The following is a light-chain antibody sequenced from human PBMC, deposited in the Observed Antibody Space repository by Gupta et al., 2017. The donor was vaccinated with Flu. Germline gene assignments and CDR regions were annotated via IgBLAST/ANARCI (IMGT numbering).Light chain of an antibody. CDR2: EVS. Sequence: QSALTQPPSASGSPGQSVPISCTGTSSDVGGYNYVSWYQQYPGKAPKLMIDEVSKRPSGVPDRFAGSKSGNTASLTVSGLQAEDEADYYCSSYAGSKGVMSGGGTKLTVL. V-gene: IGLV2-8*01. CDR1: SSDVGGYNY. CDR3: SSYAGSKGVM. J-gene: IGLJ3*02.